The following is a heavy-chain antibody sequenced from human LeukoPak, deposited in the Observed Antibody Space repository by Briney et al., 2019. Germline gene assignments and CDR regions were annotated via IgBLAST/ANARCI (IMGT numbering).Heavy chain of an antibody. J-gene: IGHJ4*02. CDR2: INPNSGGT. V-gene: IGHV1-2*02. D-gene: IGHD6-6*01. CDR3: ARARQQLVPYFDS. CDR1: GYTFTDYY. Sequence: ASVKVSCKASGYTFTDYYMHWVRQAPGQGLEWMGWINPNSGGTNFAQKFQGRVAMTRDTSISTAYLELGSLRSDDTAVYFCARARQQLVPYFDSWGQGTLVTVSS.